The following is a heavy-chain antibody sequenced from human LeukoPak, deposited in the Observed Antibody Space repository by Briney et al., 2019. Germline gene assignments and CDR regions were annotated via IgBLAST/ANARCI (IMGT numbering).Heavy chain of an antibody. CDR2: IYTSGST. V-gene: IGHV4-4*07. Sequence: SKTLSLTCTVSGGSISSYYWSWIRQPAGKGLEWIGRIYTSGSTNYNPSLKSRVTVSVDTSKNQFSLKLSSVTAADTAVYYCARDLLGLMVQNGYAFDIWGQGTMVTVSS. J-gene: IGHJ3*02. D-gene: IGHD3-10*01. CDR3: ARDLLGLMVQNGYAFDI. CDR1: GGSISSYY.